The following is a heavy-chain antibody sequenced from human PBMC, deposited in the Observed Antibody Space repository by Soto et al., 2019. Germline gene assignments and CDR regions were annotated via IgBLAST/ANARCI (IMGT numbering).Heavy chain of an antibody. CDR2: ISAYNGNT. CDR3: ARDRRSRIVVVPAATYFDY. D-gene: IGHD2-2*01. V-gene: IGHV1-18*01. CDR1: GYTFTSYG. J-gene: IGHJ4*02. Sequence: ASVKVSCTASGYTFTSYGISWVRQAPGQGLEWMGWISAYNGNTNYAQKLQGRVTMTTDTSTSTAYMELRSLRSDDTAVYYCARDRRSRIVVVPAATYFDYWGQGTLVTVSS.